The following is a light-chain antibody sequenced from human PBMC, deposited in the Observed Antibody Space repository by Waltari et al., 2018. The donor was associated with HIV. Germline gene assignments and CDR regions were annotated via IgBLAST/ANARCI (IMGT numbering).Light chain of an antibody. J-gene: IGLJ1*01. V-gene: IGLV3-25*03. CDR1: ALPQPH. Sequence: ELTQPPSVSLSPRQPARTPSTGSALPQPHPHWYQQKPGQAPVLVIYRDTERPSGIPERFSGSSSGTTVTLTISGVQTEDEADYYCQSADNSLSYYVFGTGTKVTVL. CDR2: RDT. CDR3: QSADNSLSYYV.